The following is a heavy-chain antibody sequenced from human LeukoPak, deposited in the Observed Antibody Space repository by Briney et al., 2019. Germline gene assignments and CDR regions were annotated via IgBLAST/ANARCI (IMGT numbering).Heavy chain of an antibody. CDR1: GGSVSDYY. CDR2: IYHTGST. V-gene: IGHV4-59*02. CDR3: ASRKLGNDY. Sequence: KTSETLSLTCTISGGSVSDYYWSWIRQSPGEGLEWIGYIYHTGSTSYSPSLKSRVTISADTSQNQFSLKLSSVTAADTAVYYCASRKLGNDYRGQGTLVTVSS. J-gene: IGHJ4*02. D-gene: IGHD7-27*01.